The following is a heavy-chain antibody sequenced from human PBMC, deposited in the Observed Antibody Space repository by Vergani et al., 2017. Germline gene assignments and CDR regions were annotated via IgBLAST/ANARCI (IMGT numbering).Heavy chain of an antibody. J-gene: IGHJ6*02. CDR1: GGTSSSYA. V-gene: IGHV1-69*12. Sequence: QVQLVQSGAEVKKPGSSVKVSCKASGGTSSSYAISWVRQAPGQGLEWMGGIIPIFGTANYAQKFQGRVTITADESTSTAYMELSSLRSEDTAVYYCARDSRALSIVVVPAAHPMDVWGQGTTVTVSS. D-gene: IGHD2-2*01. CDR3: ARDSRALSIVVVPAAHPMDV. CDR2: IIPIFGTA.